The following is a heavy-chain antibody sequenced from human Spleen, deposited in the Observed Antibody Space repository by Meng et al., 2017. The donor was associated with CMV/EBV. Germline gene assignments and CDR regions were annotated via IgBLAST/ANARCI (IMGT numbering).Heavy chain of an antibody. J-gene: IGHJ5*01. V-gene: IGHV3-30-3*01. CDR2: ISYDGSNK. CDR3: AKDWSGS. CDR1: GFTFSSYA. Sequence: GESLKISCAASGFTFSSYAMHWVRQAPGKGLEWVAVISYDGSNKYYADSVKGRFTISRDNSKNTLYLQMNSLRAEDTAVYYCAKDWSGSWGQGTLVTVSS.